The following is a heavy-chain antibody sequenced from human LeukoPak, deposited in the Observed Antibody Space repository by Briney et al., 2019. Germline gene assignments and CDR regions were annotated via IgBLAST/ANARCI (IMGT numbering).Heavy chain of an antibody. Sequence: ASVKVSCKASGYTFTSYAMNWVRQAPGQGLEWMGWINTNTGNPTYAQGFTGRFVFSLDTSVSTAYLQISSLKAEDTAVYYCARDGASYYYGSGSYLDYYYMDVWGKGTTVTVSS. CDR1: GYTFTSYA. CDR2: INTNTGNP. V-gene: IGHV7-4-1*02. J-gene: IGHJ6*03. D-gene: IGHD3-10*01. CDR3: ARDGASYYYGSGSYLDYYYMDV.